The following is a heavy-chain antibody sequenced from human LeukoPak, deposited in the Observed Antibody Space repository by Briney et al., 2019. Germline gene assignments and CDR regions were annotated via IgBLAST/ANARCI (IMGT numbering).Heavy chain of an antibody. J-gene: IGHJ4*02. CDR3: AIIAGEYQLLLEY. Sequence: SGGSLRLSCAASGFTFSSYWMSWVRQAPGKGLEWVANIKQDGSEKYYVDSVKGRFTISRDNAKNSLYLQMNSLRAEDTAVYYCAIIAGEYQLLLEYWGQGTLVTVSS. D-gene: IGHD2-2*01. V-gene: IGHV3-7*01. CDR1: GFTFSSYW. CDR2: IKQDGSEK.